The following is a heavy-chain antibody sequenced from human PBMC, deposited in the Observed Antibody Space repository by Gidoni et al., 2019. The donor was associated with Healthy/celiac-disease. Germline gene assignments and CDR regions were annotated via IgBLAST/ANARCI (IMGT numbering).Heavy chain of an antibody. Sequence: EVQLVKSGGGLVQPGGSLRLSCAASGLPSSRYSMNGVRQAPGKGLEWVSYISSSSSTIYYADSVKGRFTISRDHAKNSLYLQMNSLRDEDTAVYYCARDISYCSSTSCLRVGWFDPWGQGTLVTVSS. CDR2: ISSSSSTI. CDR1: GLPSSRYS. V-gene: IGHV3-48*02. CDR3: ARDISYCSSTSCLRVGWFDP. D-gene: IGHD2-2*01. J-gene: IGHJ5*02.